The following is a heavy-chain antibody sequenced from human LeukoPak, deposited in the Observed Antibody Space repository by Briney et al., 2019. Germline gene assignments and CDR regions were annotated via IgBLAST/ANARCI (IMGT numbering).Heavy chain of an antibody. V-gene: IGHV3-9*01. Sequence: GGSLRLSCAASGFTFDDYAMRWVRQAPGKGLEWVSGISWNSGSIGYADSVKGRFNISRDNAKNSLYLQMNSLRAEDTALYYCAQSDYGDYNAFDIWGQGTMVTVSS. CDR1: GFTFDDYA. J-gene: IGHJ3*02. D-gene: IGHD4-17*01. CDR3: AQSDYGDYNAFDI. CDR2: ISWNSGSI.